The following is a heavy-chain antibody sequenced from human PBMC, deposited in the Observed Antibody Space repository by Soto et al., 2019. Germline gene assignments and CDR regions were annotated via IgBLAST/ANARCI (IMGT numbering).Heavy chain of an antibody. J-gene: IGHJ4*02. CDR1: GGSISSGGYY. CDR2: IYYSGST. V-gene: IGHV4-31*03. Sequence: SETLSLTCTVSGGSISSGGYYWSWIRQHPGKGLEWIGYIYYSGSTYYNPSLKSRVTISVDTSKNQFSLKLSSVTAADTAVYYCARGSYDLFDYWGQGTLVTVSS. CDR3: ARGSYDLFDY. D-gene: IGHD3-16*01.